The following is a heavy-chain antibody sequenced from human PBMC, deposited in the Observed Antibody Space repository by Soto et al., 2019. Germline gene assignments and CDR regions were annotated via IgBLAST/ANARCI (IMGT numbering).Heavy chain of an antibody. Sequence: QVQLVESGGGVVQPRRSLRLSCAASGFTFSSYGMHWVRQAPGKGLEWVAVISYDGSNKYYADSVKGRFTISRDNSKNTLYLQMNSLRAEDTAVYYCAKETPSSGSGDLWAAFDYWGQGTLVTVSS. CDR1: GFTFSSYG. CDR3: AKETPSSGSGDLWAAFDY. D-gene: IGHD2-15*01. V-gene: IGHV3-30*18. J-gene: IGHJ4*02. CDR2: ISYDGSNK.